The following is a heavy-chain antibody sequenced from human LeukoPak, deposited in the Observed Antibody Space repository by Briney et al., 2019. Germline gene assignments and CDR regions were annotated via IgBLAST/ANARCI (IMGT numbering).Heavy chain of an antibody. CDR3: ARSPSGYRFDY. D-gene: IGHD3-22*01. V-gene: IGHV4-59*01. Sequence: SETLSLTCTVSGGSISNYYWSWIRQPPGKGLEWIGYIYYSGSTNYNPSLKSRVTISRDTSKNRFSLNLNSVTAADTAVYFCARSPSGYRFDYWGQGALVTVSS. CDR2: IYYSGST. CDR1: GGSISNYY. J-gene: IGHJ4*02.